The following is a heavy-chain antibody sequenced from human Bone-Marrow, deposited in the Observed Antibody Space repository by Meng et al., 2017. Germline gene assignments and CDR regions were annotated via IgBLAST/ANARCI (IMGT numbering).Heavy chain of an antibody. V-gene: IGHV1-18*01. CDR3: VTRGNPYLNC. CDR1: GYTLSRDG. J-gene: IGHJ4*02. CDR2: INTYTGKT. Sequence: GQLVQSGADVKKPGASVKVSCDASGYTLSRDGFSWVRQAPGQGLEWLGWINTYTGKTDYAQKFQGRVTLTTDTFTSTAYMELRSLRSDDTAVYYCVTRGNPYLNCWGQGTLVTVSS.